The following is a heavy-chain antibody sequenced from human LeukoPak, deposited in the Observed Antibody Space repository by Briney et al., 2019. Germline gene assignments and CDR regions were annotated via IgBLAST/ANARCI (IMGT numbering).Heavy chain of an antibody. CDR3: ARVSGGYVEALDY. J-gene: IGHJ4*02. Sequence: SETLSLTCTVSGGSISSSSYYWGWIRQPPGKGLEWTGSIYYSGSTYYNPSLKSRVTISVDTSKNQFSLKLSSVTAADTAAYYCARVSGGYVEALDYWGQGTLVTVSS. CDR1: GGSISSSSYY. V-gene: IGHV4-39*07. D-gene: IGHD5-12*01. CDR2: IYYSGST.